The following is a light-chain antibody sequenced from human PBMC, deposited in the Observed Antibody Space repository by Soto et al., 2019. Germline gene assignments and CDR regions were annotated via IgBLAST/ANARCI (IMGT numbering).Light chain of an antibody. V-gene: IGKV2D-29*02. J-gene: IGKJ5*01. CDR2: EVS. CDR3: MQSTQLPPT. Sequence: DVVMTQTPLSLSVAPGQPASISCKSSQSLLHITGETFLFWYLQKPGQSPQLLIYEVSTRVSGVPDRFSGSGSGTDLTREISRVETDYVGIYYCMQSTQLPPTFGQGTRLEIK. CDR1: QSLLHITGETF.